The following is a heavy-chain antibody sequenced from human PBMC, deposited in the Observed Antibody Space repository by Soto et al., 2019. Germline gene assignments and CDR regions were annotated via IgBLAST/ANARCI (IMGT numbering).Heavy chain of an antibody. V-gene: IGHV4-30-4*01. D-gene: IGHD3-10*01. CDR1: GGSISSGDYY. Sequence: QVQLQESGPGLVKPSQTLSLTCTVSGGSISSGDYYWSWIRQPPGKGLEWIGYIYYSGRTYYNPSLNRRVTISADTTKNQFPLKLSSVTAADTAVYYCARAQGSGFLVSWGQGTLVTVSS. CDR2: IYYSGRT. CDR3: ARAQGSGFLVS. J-gene: IGHJ4*02.